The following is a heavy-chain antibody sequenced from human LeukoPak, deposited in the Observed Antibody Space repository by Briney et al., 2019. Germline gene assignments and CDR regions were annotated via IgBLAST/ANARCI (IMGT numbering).Heavy chain of an antibody. J-gene: IGHJ4*02. D-gene: IGHD3-10*01. V-gene: IGHV5-51*01. CDR2: IYPGDSDT. Sequence: PGESLKISCKGSGYSFSNHWIGWVRQMPGKGLEWMGVIYPGDSDTRYSPSFQGQVTMSVDKSIDTAFLQWSSLKASDSAIYYCARELFGSCGQLLSFDRWGPGTQVTVSS. CDR3: ARELFGSCGQLLSFDR. CDR1: GYSFSNHW.